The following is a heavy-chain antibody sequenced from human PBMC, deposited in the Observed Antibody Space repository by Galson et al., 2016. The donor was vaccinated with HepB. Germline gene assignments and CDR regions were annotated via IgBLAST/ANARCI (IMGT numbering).Heavy chain of an antibody. CDR1: GFALTTSGVA. V-gene: IGHV2-5*02. CDR2: IYWDDDQ. Sequence: LVKPTQTLTLTCTLSGFALTTSGVAVGWLRQPPGKALEWLGVIYWDDDQRYSRSLKSRITITKDTSKSQVVLTLTRVNPVDTGTYYCAHSPMGDDAFDAWGQGTMVTVSS. J-gene: IGHJ3*01. D-gene: IGHD1-26*01. CDR3: AHSPMGDDAFDA.